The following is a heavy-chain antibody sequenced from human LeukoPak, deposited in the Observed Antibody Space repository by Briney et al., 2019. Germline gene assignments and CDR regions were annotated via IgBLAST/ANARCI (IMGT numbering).Heavy chain of an antibody. CDR1: GGSISSYY. V-gene: IGHV4-59*01. CDR2: IYYSGST. CDR3: ARGINYGSGRTRVGMDV. Sequence: SETLSLTCTVSGGSISSYYWSWIRQPPGKGLEWIGYIYYSGSTSYNPSLKSRVTISVDTSKNQFSLKLSSVTAADTAVYYCARGINYGSGRTRVGMDVWGKGTTVTVSS. D-gene: IGHD3-10*01. J-gene: IGHJ6*04.